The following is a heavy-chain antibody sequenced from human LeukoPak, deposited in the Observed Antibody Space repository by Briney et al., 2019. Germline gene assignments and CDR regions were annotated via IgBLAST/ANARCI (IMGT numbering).Heavy chain of an antibody. CDR2: IIPIFGTA. Sequence: SSVKVSCKASGGTFSSYAISWVRQAPGQGLEWMGGIIPIFGTANYAQKFQGRVTITADESTSTAYMELSSLRSEATAVYYCATRYCSSTSCSRTKYYGMDVWGKGTRVTVSS. J-gene: IGHJ6*04. CDR1: GGTFSSYA. CDR3: ATRYCSSTSCSRTKYYGMDV. V-gene: IGHV1-69*01. D-gene: IGHD2-2*01.